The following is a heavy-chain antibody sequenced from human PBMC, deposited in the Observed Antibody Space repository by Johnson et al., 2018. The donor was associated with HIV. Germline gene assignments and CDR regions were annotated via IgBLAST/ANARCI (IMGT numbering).Heavy chain of an antibody. V-gene: IGHV3-66*01. Sequence: VQLVESGGGLVQPGGSLRLSCAASGFTVSSNYMSWVRQAPGTGLAWVAVIYSGGSKYYADSVKGRFTISRDNSKNMMYLKMNSLRAEDTAVYYCARAFRYGASDIWGQGTMVTVSS. CDR3: ARAFRYGASDI. CDR1: GFTVSSNY. J-gene: IGHJ3*02. CDR2: IYSGGSK. D-gene: IGHD5-18*01.